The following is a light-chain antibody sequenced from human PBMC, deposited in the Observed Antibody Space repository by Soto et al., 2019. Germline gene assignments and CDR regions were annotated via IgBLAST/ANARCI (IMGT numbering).Light chain of an antibody. CDR2: DAS. J-gene: IGKJ1*01. CDR3: QQYNSYSGT. Sequence: HMTQSPSILSASVGDRVTLTSRASQSISSWLAWYQQKPGKAPKLLIYDASSLESGVPSSFSGSGSGTEFTLTISSLQPDDFATYYCQQYNSYSGTVGQGTKVDIK. CDR1: QSISSW. V-gene: IGKV1-5*01.